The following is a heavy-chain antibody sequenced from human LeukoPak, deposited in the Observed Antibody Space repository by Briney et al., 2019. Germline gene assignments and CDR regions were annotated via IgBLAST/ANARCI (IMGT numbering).Heavy chain of an antibody. Sequence: PGGSLRLSCGASGFTFSSFGMHWVRQAPGKGLEWVAFIRFDGSNKYYADSVKGRFTISRDNSKNTLFLQVNSLRAEDTALYYCGRDGYGDHVVDYWGQGTLVTVSS. J-gene: IGHJ4*02. CDR3: GRDGYGDHVVDY. D-gene: IGHD4-17*01. CDR2: IRFDGSNK. CDR1: GFTFSSFG. V-gene: IGHV3-30*02.